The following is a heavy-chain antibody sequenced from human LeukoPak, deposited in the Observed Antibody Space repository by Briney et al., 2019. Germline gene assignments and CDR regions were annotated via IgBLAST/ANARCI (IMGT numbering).Heavy chain of an antibody. CDR1: GFTVSSSY. Sequence: GGSLRLSCAASGFTVSSSYMTWVRQAPGKGLEWVSITYADGYTFYADSVKGRFTISRDSSKNTLCLQMNSLRAVDTAMYYCARGLRHCDRTSCFQPFDCWGQGTLVTVSS. V-gene: IGHV3-53*01. CDR2: TYADGYT. J-gene: IGHJ4*02. CDR3: ARGLRHCDRTSCFQPFDC. D-gene: IGHD2-2*01.